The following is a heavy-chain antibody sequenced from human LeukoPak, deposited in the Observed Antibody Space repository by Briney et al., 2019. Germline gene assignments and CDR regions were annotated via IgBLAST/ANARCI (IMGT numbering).Heavy chain of an antibody. CDR1: GFTFGSYG. CDR3: AKSKQQLVDYYYYGMDV. J-gene: IGHJ6*02. Sequence: GGSLRLSCAASGFTFGSYGMHWVRQAPGKGLEWVAFIRYDGSNKYYPDSVKGRFTISRDNSKNTLYLQMNSLRAADTAMYYCAKSKQQLVDYYYYGMDVWGQGTTVTVSS. CDR2: IRYDGSNK. V-gene: IGHV3-30*02. D-gene: IGHD6-13*01.